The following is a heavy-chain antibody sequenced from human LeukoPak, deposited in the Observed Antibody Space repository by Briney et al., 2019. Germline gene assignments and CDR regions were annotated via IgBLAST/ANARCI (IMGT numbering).Heavy chain of an antibody. V-gene: IGHV4-34*01. D-gene: IGHD2-2*02. CDR2: INHSGST. Sequence: PSETLSLTCAVYGGSFSGYYWSWIRQPPGKGLEWIGEINHSGSTNYNPSLKSRVTISVDTTKNQFSLKLSSVTAADTAVYYCALYIVVVPAAIRWSQGWFDPWGQGTLVTVSS. CDR3: ALYIVVVPAAIRWSQGWFDP. CDR1: GGSFSGYY. J-gene: IGHJ5*02.